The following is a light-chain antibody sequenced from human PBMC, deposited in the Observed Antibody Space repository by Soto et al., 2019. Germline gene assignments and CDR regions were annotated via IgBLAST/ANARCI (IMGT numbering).Light chain of an antibody. CDR1: QSLLHSNGYNY. CDR3: MQARQTPPIT. CDR2: LGS. Sequence: DIVMTQSPLSLPVSPVEPASISCRSSQSLLHSNGYNYLDWYLQKPGQSPQLLIYLGSNRASGVPDRFIGSGSGTDFTLKISRVEAEDVGVYYCMQARQTPPITFGQGTRLDI. J-gene: IGKJ5*01. V-gene: IGKV2-28*01.